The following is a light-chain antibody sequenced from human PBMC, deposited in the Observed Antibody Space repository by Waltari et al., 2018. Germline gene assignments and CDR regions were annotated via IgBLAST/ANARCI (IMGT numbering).Light chain of an antibody. J-gene: IGLJ1*01. CDR2: ETT. V-gene: IGLV2-23*01. CDR3: CSYAGSSTFV. Sequence: QSALTQPASVSGSPGQSSSLSCSGPRGHVELYTLFSWYQQHPGQAPQLLIDETTKRPSGVSDRFSGSKSGNTAYLTVSGLQAEDESDYYCCSYAGSSTFVFGSGTRVTV. CDR1: RGHVELYTL.